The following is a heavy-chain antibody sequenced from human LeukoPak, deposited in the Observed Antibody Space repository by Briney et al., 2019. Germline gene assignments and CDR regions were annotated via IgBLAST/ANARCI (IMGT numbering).Heavy chain of an antibody. CDR1: GFTFSSYA. CDR3: ARDGGLATFDY. CDR2: ISYDGSNK. Sequence: SGGSLRLSCAASGFTFSSYAMHWVRQAPGKGLEWVAVISYDGSNKYYADSVKGRFTISRDNSKNTLYLQMNSLRAEDTAVYYCARDGGLATFDYWGQGTLVTVSS. D-gene: IGHD2-15*01. J-gene: IGHJ4*02. V-gene: IGHV3-30-3*01.